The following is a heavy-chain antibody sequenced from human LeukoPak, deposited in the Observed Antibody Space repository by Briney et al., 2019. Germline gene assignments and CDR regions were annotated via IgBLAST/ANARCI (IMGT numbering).Heavy chain of an antibody. J-gene: IGHJ6*02. Sequence: ASVKVSCKASGYNFTSYGISWVRQAPGQGLEWLGWISAYNGNTNYAQKLQGRVTMTTDTSTSTAYMELRSLRSDDTAVYYCAREGDYGDYRVYYYGMDVWGQGTTVTVSS. CDR1: GYNFTSYG. CDR3: AREGDYGDYRVYYYGMDV. CDR2: ISAYNGNT. D-gene: IGHD4-17*01. V-gene: IGHV1-18*01.